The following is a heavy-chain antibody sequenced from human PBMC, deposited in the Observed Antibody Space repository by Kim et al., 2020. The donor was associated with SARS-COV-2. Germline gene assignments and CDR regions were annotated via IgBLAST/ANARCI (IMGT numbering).Heavy chain of an antibody. CDR3: ARQPYYYDSSGYYFDY. CDR2: IDPSDSYT. Sequence: GESLKISCKGSGYSFTSYWISWVRQMPGKGLEWMGRIDPSDSYTNYSPSFQGHVTISADKSISTAYLQWSSLKASDTAMYYCARQPYYYDSSGYYFDYWGQGTLVTVSS. D-gene: IGHD3-22*01. V-gene: IGHV5-10-1*01. CDR1: GYSFTSYW. J-gene: IGHJ4*02.